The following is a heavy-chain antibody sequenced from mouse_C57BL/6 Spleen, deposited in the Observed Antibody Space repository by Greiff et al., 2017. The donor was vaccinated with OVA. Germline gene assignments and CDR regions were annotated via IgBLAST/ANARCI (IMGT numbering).Heavy chain of an antibody. CDR3: ARGNYYDYPFAY. CDR1: GYSFTGYY. CDR2: INPSTGGT. V-gene: IGHV1-42*01. Sequence: VQLQQSGPELVKPGASVKISCKASGYSFTGYYMNWVKQSPEKSLEWIGEINPSTGGTTYNQKFKAKATLTVDKSSSTAYMQLKSLTSEDSAVYYCARGNYYDYPFAYWGQGTLVTVSA. D-gene: IGHD2-4*01. J-gene: IGHJ3*01.